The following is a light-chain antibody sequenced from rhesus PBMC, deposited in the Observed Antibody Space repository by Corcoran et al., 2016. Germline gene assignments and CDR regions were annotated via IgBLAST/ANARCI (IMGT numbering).Light chain of an antibody. Sequence: DIQMTQSPSSLSASVGDTVTIPCRASQSISSWLAWYQQNPGKAPKFLTYKASRLQSGDPSRFGGSGTGTEFTLTISSLQSEDFATYYCQQYSSSPPWTFGQGTKVEIK. J-gene: IGKJ1*01. CDR3: QQYSSSPPWT. CDR2: KAS. CDR1: QSISSW. V-gene: IGKV1-22*01.